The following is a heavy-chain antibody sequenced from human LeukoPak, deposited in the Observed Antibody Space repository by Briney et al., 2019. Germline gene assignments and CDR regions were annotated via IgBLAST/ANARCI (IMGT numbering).Heavy chain of an antibody. J-gene: IGHJ4*02. V-gene: IGHV1-18*01. CDR1: GYTFTSYG. CDR2: ISAYNGNT. D-gene: IGHD6-13*01. CDR3: ARGPRRHSAAGTTGDY. Sequence: ASVKVSCKASGYTFTSYGISWVRQAPGQGLEWMGWISAYNGNTNYAQKLQGRVTMTTDTSTSTAYMELRSLRSDDTAVYYCARGPRRHSAAGTTGDYWGQGTLVTVSS.